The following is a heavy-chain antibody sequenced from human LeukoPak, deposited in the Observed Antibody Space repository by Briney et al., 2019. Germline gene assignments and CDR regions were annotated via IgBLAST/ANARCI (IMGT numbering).Heavy chain of an antibody. Sequence: SETLSLTCTVSGGSISSGDYYWSWIRQPPGKGLEWIGYIYYSGSTYYNPSLKSRVTISVDRSKNQFSLKLSSVTAADTAVYYCARGLRPVVPAALGAFDIWGQGTMVTVSS. D-gene: IGHD2-2*01. CDR2: IYYSGST. CDR3: ARGLRPVVPAALGAFDI. J-gene: IGHJ3*02. V-gene: IGHV4-30-4*01. CDR1: GGSISSGDYY.